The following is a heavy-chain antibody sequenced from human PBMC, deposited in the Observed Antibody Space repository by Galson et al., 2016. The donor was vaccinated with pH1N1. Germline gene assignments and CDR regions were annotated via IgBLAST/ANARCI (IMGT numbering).Heavy chain of an antibody. D-gene: IGHD4-17*01. J-gene: IGHJ2*01. Sequence: SLRLSCAASGFTFDAFAMHWVRQVPGKGLEWVSVITWNSHVIDYADSVKGRFTISRDNARNSLYLQMNNLRPEDTAFYYCAKDHCSHGDTNCFYFDHWGRGTLVTVSS. CDR1: GFTFDAFA. CDR3: AKDHCSHGDTNCFYFDH. CDR2: ITWNSHVI. V-gene: IGHV3-9*01.